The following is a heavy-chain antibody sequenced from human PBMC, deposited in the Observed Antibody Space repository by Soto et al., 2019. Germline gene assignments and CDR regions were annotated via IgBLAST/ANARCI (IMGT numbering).Heavy chain of an antibody. V-gene: IGHV4-30-4*01. J-gene: IGHJ6*02. CDR1: GGSISSGDYY. CDR3: ARGGMIIKSMDV. Sequence: SETLSLTCTVSGGSISSGDYYWSWIRQPPGKGLEWIGYIYYSGSTYYNPSLKSRVTISVDTSKNQFSLKLSSVTAADTAVYYCARGGMIIKSMDVWGQGTTVTVSS. D-gene: IGHD3-22*01. CDR2: IYYSGST.